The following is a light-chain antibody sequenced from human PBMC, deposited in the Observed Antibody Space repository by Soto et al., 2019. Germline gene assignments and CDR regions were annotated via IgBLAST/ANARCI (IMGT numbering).Light chain of an antibody. V-gene: IGKV1-6*01. J-gene: IGKJ1*01. Sequence: AIQMTQSPSSLSASVGDRVTITCRASQGIRNDLGWYQQKPGKAPKLLIYAASSLQSGVPSRFSGSGSGTDFTLTISSLEPEDFAVYYCQQRSNWPLTFGQGTKVDIK. CDR2: AAS. CDR1: QGIRND. CDR3: QQRSNWPLT.